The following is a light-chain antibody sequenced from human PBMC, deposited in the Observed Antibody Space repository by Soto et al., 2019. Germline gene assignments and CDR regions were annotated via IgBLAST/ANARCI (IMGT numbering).Light chain of an antibody. V-gene: IGLV2-11*01. CDR3: CSYAGTYTWV. CDR1: SSNVGDYNY. J-gene: IGLJ3*02. CDR2: DVT. Sequence: QSALTQPRSVSGSPGQSVTISCTGTSSNVGDYNYVSWYQHHPGKAPKLILYDVTDRPSGVPDRFSGSKSGNTASLTISGLQAEDEPDYYCCSYAGTYTWVFGGGTKLTVL.